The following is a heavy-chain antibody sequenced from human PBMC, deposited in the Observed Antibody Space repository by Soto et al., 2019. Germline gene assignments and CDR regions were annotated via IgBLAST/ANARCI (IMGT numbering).Heavy chain of an antibody. CDR1: GGTFSSYA. CDR3: ASPIAVADTSFDS. V-gene: IGHV1-69*06. J-gene: IGHJ4*02. D-gene: IGHD6-19*01. Sequence: ASVKVSCKASGGTFSSYAISWVRQAPGQGLEWMGGIIPIFGTANYAQKFQGRVTITADKSTSTAYMELSSLRSEDTAVYYCASPIAVADTSFDSWGQGTLVTVSS. CDR2: IIPIFGTA.